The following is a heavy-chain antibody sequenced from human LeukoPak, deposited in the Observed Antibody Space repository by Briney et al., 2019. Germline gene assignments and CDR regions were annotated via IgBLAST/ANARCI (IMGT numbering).Heavy chain of an antibody. CDR3: ARYRLVEYYFDY. V-gene: IGHV4-4*02. Sequence: SETLSLTCAVSGGSISSSNWWSWVRQPPGKGLEWIGEIYHSGSTNYNPSLKSQVTISVDKSKNQFSLKLSSVTAADTAVYYCARYRLVEYYFDYWGQGTLVTVSS. J-gene: IGHJ4*02. CDR2: IYHSGST. D-gene: IGHD3-9*01. CDR1: GGSISSSNW.